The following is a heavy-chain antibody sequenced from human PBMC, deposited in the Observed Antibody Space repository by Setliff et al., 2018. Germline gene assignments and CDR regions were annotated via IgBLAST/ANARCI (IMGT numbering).Heavy chain of an antibody. V-gene: IGHV4-61*09. CDR3: ARSPGSGAYWNPRPFYSDY. J-gene: IGHJ4*02. CDR1: GASITSGGFY. CDR2: ISPSGST. Sequence: PSETLSLTCSVSGASITSGGFYWTWIRQPAGKGLEWIGHISPSGSTTYNPSVKSRVTISLDTSKNHFSLKLDSVTAADTALYYCARSPGSGAYWNPRPFYSDYWARGTLVTAPQ. D-gene: IGHD3-10*01.